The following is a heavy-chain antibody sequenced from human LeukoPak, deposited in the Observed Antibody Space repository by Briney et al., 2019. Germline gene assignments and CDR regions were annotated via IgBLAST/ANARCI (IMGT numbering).Heavy chain of an antibody. D-gene: IGHD3-10*01. Sequence: SETLSLTCNVSGGSISSYYWSWIRQPPGKGLEWISYIYYSGTTNYNPSLKSRVTISVDTSKNQFSLKLNSVTAADTAVYYCARIKGSGRYYFDYWGQGTLVTVSS. CDR2: IYYSGTT. V-gene: IGHV4-59*01. CDR3: ARIKGSGRYYFDY. J-gene: IGHJ4*02. CDR1: GGSISSYY.